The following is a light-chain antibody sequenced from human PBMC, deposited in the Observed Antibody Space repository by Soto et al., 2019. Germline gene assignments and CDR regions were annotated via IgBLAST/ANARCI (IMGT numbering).Light chain of an antibody. CDR2: WAS. CDR3: QQYYSTPPT. Sequence: DIVMTQSPDSLAVSLGERATINCMSSQSVLYSSNNKNYLAWYQRKPGQPPKLLIYWASTRESGVPDRFSGSGSGTDFTLTISSLQAEDVAVYYCQQYYSTPPTFGQGTRLEIK. V-gene: IGKV4-1*01. J-gene: IGKJ5*01. CDR1: QSVLYSSNNKNY.